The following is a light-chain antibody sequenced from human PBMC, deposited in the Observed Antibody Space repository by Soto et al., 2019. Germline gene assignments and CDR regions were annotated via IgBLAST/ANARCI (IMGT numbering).Light chain of an antibody. CDR1: SSNIGGYT. CDR2: NNN. J-gene: IGLJ2*01. Sequence: QSVLTQPPSASGTPGQRVTISCSGSSSNIGGYTVNWYQQLPGTAPKLLIYNNNQRPSGVPDRLSGSKSGTSASLAISGLQSEDEGDYYCAAWDDRLNGVVFGGGTKLTVL. V-gene: IGLV1-44*01. CDR3: AAWDDRLNGVV.